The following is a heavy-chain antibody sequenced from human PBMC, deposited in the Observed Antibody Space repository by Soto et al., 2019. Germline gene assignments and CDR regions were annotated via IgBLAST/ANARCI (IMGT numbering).Heavy chain of an antibody. V-gene: IGHV1-2*02. CDR3: ARDFRTYSHGVDV. CDR2: INPSSGGT. CDR1: GYPFTGPY. D-gene: IGHD4-4*01. J-gene: IGHJ6*02. Sequence: QAQLVQSGTEVKKPGASVKVSCKASGYPFTGPYIYWVRQAPGQGLEWMGWINPSSGGTELAEKFQGRVTVTRDTSIRTVCLELNSLTSDDTGVYFCARDFRTYSHGVDVWGQGTAVTVSS.